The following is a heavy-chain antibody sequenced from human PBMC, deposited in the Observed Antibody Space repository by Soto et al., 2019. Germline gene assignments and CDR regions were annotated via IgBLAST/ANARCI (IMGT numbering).Heavy chain of an antibody. V-gene: IGHV4-59*08. CDR1: GGSLSNYY. CDR2: IYYAGST. D-gene: IGHD3-22*01. J-gene: IGHJ6*02. Sequence: SETLSLTCTVSGGSLSNYYWSWTRQPPGKGLEWIGYIYYAGSTTYNPSLKSRVTISLDTSKNQVYLKLDSVTAADTAVYYCARHGPEHYYDSSAEPYDYYYYGMDVWGQGTTVTVSS. CDR3: ARHGPEHYYDSSAEPYDYYYYGMDV.